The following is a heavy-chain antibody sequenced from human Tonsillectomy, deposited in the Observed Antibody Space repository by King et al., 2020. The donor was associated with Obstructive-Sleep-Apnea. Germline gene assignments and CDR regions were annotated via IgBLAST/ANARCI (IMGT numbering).Heavy chain of an antibody. J-gene: IGHJ3*01. Sequence: EVQLVESGGGLVQPGRSLRLSCAASGFTFEDYAMHWVRQPPGQGLEWVSGISWNSDTIVYADSVKGRFTISRDNAKNSLYLQINSLRADDTAFYYCAKDMIVVGMNDAFDVWGQGTMVTVSS. CDR2: ISWNSDTI. CDR3: AKDMIVVGMNDAFDV. D-gene: IGHD2-21*01. CDR1: GFTFEDYA. V-gene: IGHV3-9*01.